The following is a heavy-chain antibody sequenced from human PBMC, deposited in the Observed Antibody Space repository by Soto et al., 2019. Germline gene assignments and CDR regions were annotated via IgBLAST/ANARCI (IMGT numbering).Heavy chain of an antibody. D-gene: IGHD3-16*01. CDR1: GFTFRSYG. V-gene: IGHV3-30*18. J-gene: IGHJ4*02. Sequence: QVQLVESGGGVVQPGGSLRLSCAASGFTFRSYGMHWARQAPGRGLEWVAVISYDGSYKYYEDSVKGRFTISRDNYKNTLHLQMDSLRAEETAVYYCAKNFIPLSPDLYFDSWGQGTLVTVSS. CDR3: AKNFIPLSPDLYFDS. CDR2: ISYDGSYK.